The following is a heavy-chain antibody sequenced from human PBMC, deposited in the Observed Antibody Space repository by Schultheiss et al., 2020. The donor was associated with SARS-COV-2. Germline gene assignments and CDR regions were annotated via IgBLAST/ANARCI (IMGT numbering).Heavy chain of an antibody. J-gene: IGHJ4*02. CDR1: GYSISSGYY. Sequence: SQTLSLTCAVSGYSISSGYYWGWIRQPPGKGLEWIGSIYHSGCTYYNPSLKSRVTISVETSKNQFSLKLSSVAASDTAVYYFAREDWFPFDYRGQGTLVTV. V-gene: IGHV4-38-2*02. CDR3: AREDWFPFDY. D-gene: IGHD3/OR15-3a*01. CDR2: IYHSGCT.